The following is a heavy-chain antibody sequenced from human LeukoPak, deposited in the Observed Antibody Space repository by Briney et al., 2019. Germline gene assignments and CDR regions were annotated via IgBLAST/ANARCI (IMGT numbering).Heavy chain of an antibody. CDR3: AREGSEGFDY. Sequence: PGRSLRLSCAASGFTFSSYAMHWVRQAPGKGLEWVAVISYDGSNKYYADSVKGRFTISRDNSKNTLYLQMNSLRAEDTAVYYCAREGSEGFDYWAREPWSPSPQ. CDR2: ISYDGSNK. J-gene: IGHJ4*02. V-gene: IGHV3-30-3*01. CDR1: GFTFSSYA.